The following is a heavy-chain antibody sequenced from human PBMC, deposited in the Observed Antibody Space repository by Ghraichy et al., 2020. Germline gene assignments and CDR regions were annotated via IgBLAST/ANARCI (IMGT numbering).Heavy chain of an antibody. V-gene: IGHV3-23*01. CDR2: ISGSGGST. J-gene: IGHJ5*02. CDR1: GFTFSSYA. Sequence: GGSLRLSCAASGFTFSSYAMSWVRQAPGKGLEWVSAISGSGGSTYYADSVKGRFTISRDNSKNTLYLQMNSLRAEDTAVYYCAKVTWIHFYCSGGSCYSGPGWFDPWGQGTLVTVSS. D-gene: IGHD2-15*01. CDR3: AKVTWIHFYCSGGSCYSGPGWFDP.